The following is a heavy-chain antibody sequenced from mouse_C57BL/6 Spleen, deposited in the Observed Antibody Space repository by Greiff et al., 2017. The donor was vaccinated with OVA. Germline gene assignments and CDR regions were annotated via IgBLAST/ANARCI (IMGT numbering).Heavy chain of an antibody. CDR2: IYPGDGDT. D-gene: IGHD1-1*01. CDR1: GYAFSSSW. J-gene: IGHJ4*01. CDR3: AREDYYGSSHYAMDY. Sequence: QVHLKQSGPELVKPGASVKISCKASGYAFSSSWMNWVKQRPGKGLEWIGRIYPGDGDTNYNGKFKGKATLTADKSSSTAYMQLSSLTSEDSAVYFCAREDYYGSSHYAMDYWGQGTSVTVSS. V-gene: IGHV1-82*01.